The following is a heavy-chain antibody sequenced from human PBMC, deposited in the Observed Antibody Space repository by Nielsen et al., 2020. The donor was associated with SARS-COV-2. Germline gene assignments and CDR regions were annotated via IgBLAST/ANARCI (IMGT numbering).Heavy chain of an antibody. CDR2: INAGNGNT. CDR1: GYTFTSYA. J-gene: IGHJ5*02. CDR3: ARVICSGGSCLNWFDP. V-gene: IGHV1-3*01. D-gene: IGHD2-15*01. Sequence: ASVKVSCKASGYTFTSYAMHWVRQAPGQRLEWMGWINAGNGNTKYSQKFQGRVTITRDTSASTAYMELSSLRSEDTAVYYCARVICSGGSCLNWFDPWGQGTLVTVSS.